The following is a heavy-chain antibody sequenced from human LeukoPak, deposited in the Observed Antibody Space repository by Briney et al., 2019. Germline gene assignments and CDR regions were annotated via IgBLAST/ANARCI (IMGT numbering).Heavy chain of an antibody. CDR3: AKDTSYSSGWYDEFHYYFDY. V-gene: IGHV3-23*01. D-gene: IGHD6-19*01. CDR1: GFTFSSYA. Sequence: PGGSLRLSCAASGFTFSSYAMSWVRQAPGKGLEWVSAISGSGGSTYYADSVKGRFTVSRDNSKNTLYLQMNSLRAEDTAVYYCAKDTSYSSGWYDEFHYYFDYWGQGTLVTVSS. J-gene: IGHJ4*02. CDR2: ISGSGGST.